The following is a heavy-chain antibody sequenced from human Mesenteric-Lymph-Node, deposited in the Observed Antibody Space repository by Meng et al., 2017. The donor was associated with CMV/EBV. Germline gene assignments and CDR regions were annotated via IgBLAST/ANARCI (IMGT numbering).Heavy chain of an antibody. V-gene: IGHV3-33*01. D-gene: IGHD5-12*01. CDR2: TWSDEGNK. J-gene: IGHJ4*02. CDR1: GFTFWTDA. Sequence: AASGFTFWTDAMHWIRQAPGKGLEWVAITWSDEGNKSYADSVKGRFTISRDNSKNTLYLQMNSLRAEDTAVYYCAREGIVTTIPFDYWGQGTLVTVSS. CDR3: AREGIVTTIPFDY.